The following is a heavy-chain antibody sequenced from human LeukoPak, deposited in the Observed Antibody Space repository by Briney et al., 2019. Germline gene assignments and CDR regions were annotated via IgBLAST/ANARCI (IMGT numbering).Heavy chain of an antibody. Sequence: ASVKVSCKASGYTFTGYYMHWVRQAPGQGLEWMGWINPNSGGTNYAQKFQGRVTMTRDTSISTAYMELSRLRSDDTAVYYCARAGPELRYCSGGSCYSVWLDPWGQGTLVTVSS. CDR2: INPNSGGT. CDR1: GYTFTGYY. D-gene: IGHD2-15*01. J-gene: IGHJ5*02. V-gene: IGHV1-2*02. CDR3: ARAGPELRYCSGGSCYSVWLDP.